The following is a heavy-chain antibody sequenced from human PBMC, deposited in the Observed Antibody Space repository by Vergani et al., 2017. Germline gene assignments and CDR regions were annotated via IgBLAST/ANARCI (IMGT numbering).Heavy chain of an antibody. V-gene: IGHV1-69*01. J-gene: IGHJ5*02. D-gene: IGHD6-19*01. Sequence: QVQLVQSGAEVKKPGASVKVSCKASGYTFTSYGISWVRQAPGQGLEWMGGIIPIFGTANYAQKFQGRVTITADESTSTAYMELSSLRSEDTAVYYCARLLGVAGTSVNWFDPWGQGTLVTVSS. CDR1: GYTFTSYG. CDR3: ARLLGVAGTSVNWFDP. CDR2: IIPIFGTA.